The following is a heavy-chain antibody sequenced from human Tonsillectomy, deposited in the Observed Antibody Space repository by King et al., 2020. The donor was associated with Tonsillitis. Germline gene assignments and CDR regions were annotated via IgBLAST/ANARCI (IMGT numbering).Heavy chain of an antibody. J-gene: IGHJ5*02. CDR3: ARYCSSTRCFWFDP. V-gene: IGHV1-18*01. CDR1: GYTFTSYG. D-gene: IGHD2-2*01. CDR2: ISAYTGYT. Sequence: QVQLVESGGEVKKPGASVKVSCTASGYTFTSYGISWVRQAPGQGLEWMGWISAYTGYTQYSQKLQGRVTMTTDTSTSTAYMELRSLRSDDTAVYYCARYCSSTRCFWFDPWGQGTLVIVSS.